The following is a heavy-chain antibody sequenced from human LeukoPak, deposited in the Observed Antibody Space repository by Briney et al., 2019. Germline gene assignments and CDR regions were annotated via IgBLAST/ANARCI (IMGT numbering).Heavy chain of an antibody. CDR2: ISGSGYYT. D-gene: IGHD3-16*01. CDR3: AKGGSWGDYYFYFYMDV. V-gene: IGHV3-23*01. Sequence: GGSLRLSCEASGSGFTFGNFGMSWVRQAPGKGLEWLSGISGSGYYTYYADSVKGRFTISRDNSKNTIYIEMNSLRAEDTAVYYCAKGGSWGDYYFYFYMDVWGKGTTVTVSS. CDR1: GSGFTFGNFG. J-gene: IGHJ6*03.